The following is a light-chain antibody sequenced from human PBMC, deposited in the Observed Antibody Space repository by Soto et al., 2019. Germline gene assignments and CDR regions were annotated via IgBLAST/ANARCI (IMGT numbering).Light chain of an antibody. J-gene: IGLJ2*01. Sequence: QSALTQPAYVSGAPGQSITISCTGTSSDVGGYNYVSWYQQHPGKAPKLMNYDVSNRPSGVSNRFSGYKSGNTAYLTISGLQAEDEGDYYFCSYTSSSTLVFGGGPKLTVL. CDR3: CSYTSSSTLV. CDR2: DVS. CDR1: SSDVGGYNY. V-gene: IGLV2-14*01.